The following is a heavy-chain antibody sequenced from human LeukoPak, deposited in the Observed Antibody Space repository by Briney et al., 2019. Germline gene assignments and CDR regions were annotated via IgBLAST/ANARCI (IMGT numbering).Heavy chain of an antibody. CDR3: TSWGDTTAEYFQR. Sequence: PGGSLRLSCAASGFAFSTYWMHWVRQAPGKGPAWVSRISPDGRDTIYADSVKGRFTMSRDNDKNTLYLQLSSLRAEDTAVYYCTSWGDTTAEYFQRWGQGTLVTVSS. V-gene: IGHV3-74*01. CDR2: ISPDGRDT. D-gene: IGHD2-21*02. CDR1: GFAFSTYW. J-gene: IGHJ1*01.